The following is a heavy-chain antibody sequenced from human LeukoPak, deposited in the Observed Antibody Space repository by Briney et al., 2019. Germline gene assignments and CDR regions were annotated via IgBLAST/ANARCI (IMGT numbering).Heavy chain of an antibody. V-gene: IGHV4-31*03. CDR2: IHYSGYT. Sequence: PSETLSLTCTVSGGSIINGGYYWSWIRQHPGKGLEWIGNIHYSGYTYYNPSLRSRLTISVDRSKNQFSLKLSSVTAADTAVYYCAREGPAAAPPLWGQGTLVTVSS. D-gene: IGHD6-13*01. J-gene: IGHJ4*02. CDR1: GGSIINGGYY. CDR3: AREGPAAAPPL.